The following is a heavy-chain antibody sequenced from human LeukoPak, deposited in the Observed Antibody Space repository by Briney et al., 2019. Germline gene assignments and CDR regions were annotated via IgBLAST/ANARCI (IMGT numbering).Heavy chain of an antibody. J-gene: IGHJ4*02. Sequence: GSLRLSCAASGFTVSSNYMSWVRQAPGKGLEWVSVIYSGGSTYYADSVKGRFTISRDNSKNTLYLQMNSLRAEDTAVYYCARSPGDRTYFDYWGQGTLVTVSS. D-gene: IGHD3-10*01. CDR2: IYSGGST. CDR1: GFTVSSNY. CDR3: ARSPGDRTYFDY. V-gene: IGHV3-53*01.